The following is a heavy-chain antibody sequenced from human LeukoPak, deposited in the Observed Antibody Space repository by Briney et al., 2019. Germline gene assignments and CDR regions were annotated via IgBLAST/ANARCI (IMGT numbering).Heavy chain of an antibody. V-gene: IGHV3-30*04. CDR3: AREKFVYYYYGMDV. D-gene: IGHD2-15*01. CDR2: ISYDGSNK. Sequence: GGSLRLSYAASGFTFSSYAMHWVRQAPGKGLEWVAVISYDGSNKYYADSVKGRFTISRDNSKNTLYLQMNSLRAEDTAVYYCAREKFVYYYYGMDVWGQGTTVTVSS. CDR1: GFTFSSYA. J-gene: IGHJ6*02.